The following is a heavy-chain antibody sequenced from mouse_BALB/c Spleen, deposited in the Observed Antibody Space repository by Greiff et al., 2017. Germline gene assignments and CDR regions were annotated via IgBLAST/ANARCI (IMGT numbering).Heavy chain of an antibody. J-gene: IGHJ2*01. CDR3: ARKEYGLFDY. V-gene: IGHV1-77*01. D-gene: IGHD2-10*02. CDR2: IYPGSGNT. Sequence: QVQLKESGAELARPGASVKLSCKASGYTFTDYYINWVKQRTGQGLEWIGEIYPGSGNTYYNEKFKGKATLTADKSSSTAYMQLSSLTSEDSAVYFCARKEYGLFDYWGQGTTLTVSS. CDR1: GYTFTDYY.